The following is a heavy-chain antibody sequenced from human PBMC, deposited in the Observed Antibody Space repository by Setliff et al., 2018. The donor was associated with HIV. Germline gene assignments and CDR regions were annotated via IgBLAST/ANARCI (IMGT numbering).Heavy chain of an antibody. CDR1: GGSISSGSYY. D-gene: IGHD5-18*01. J-gene: IGHJ6*03. Sequence: SETLSLTCTVSGGSISSGSYYWSWIRQPAGKGLEWIGRIYTSGSTNYNPSLKSRVTISVDTSKNQFSLKLSSVTAADTAVYYCAKSVDTTMDDYYYVDIWGTGITVTVSS. CDR3: AKSVDTTMDDYYYVDI. CDR2: IYTSGST. V-gene: IGHV4-61*02.